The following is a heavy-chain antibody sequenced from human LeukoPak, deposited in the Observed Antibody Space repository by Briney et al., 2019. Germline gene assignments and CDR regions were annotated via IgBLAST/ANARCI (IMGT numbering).Heavy chain of an antibody. Sequence: ASVKVSCKASGYTFTSYGISWVRQAPGQGLEWMGWISAYNGNTNYAQKLQGRVTMTTDTSTSTAYMELRSLRSDDTAVYYCARGHIVVVPAAPSALIPNMDVWGQGTTVTVTS. V-gene: IGHV1-18*01. CDR1: GYTFTSYG. CDR2: ISAYNGNT. J-gene: IGHJ6*02. CDR3: ARGHIVVVPAAPSALIPNMDV. D-gene: IGHD2-2*01.